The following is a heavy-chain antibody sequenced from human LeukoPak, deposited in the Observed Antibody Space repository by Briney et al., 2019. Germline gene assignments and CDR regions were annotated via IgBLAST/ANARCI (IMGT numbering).Heavy chain of an antibody. V-gene: IGHV4-59*11. CDR2: IYYIGIS. D-gene: IGHD3-22*01. Sequence: SETLSLTCNVSGGSITSHYWNWIRQPPGKGLEWLGYIYYIGISKYHPSLKSRVSMSVDTAKNQFFLKVNSVTAADTAVYHCARSVDYFDNTGPHMMFDYWGQGSLVTVSS. CDR3: ARSVDYFDNTGPHMMFDY. J-gene: IGHJ4*02. CDR1: GGSITSHY.